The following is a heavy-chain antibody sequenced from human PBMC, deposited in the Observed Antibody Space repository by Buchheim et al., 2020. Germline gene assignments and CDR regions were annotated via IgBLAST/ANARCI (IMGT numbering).Heavy chain of an antibody. CDR3: AREVSMIRGLFNY. CDR1: GYTVTSYD. Sequence: QVQLVQSGAEVKTPGASVKVSCKASGYTVTSYDINWVRQATGRGLEWMGWMNPNSGNTGYAQKFQGRVTMTRDTSLSTVSMELSSLRSEDTAVYYCAREVSMIRGLFNYWGQGTL. D-gene: IGHD3-10*01. CDR2: MNPNSGNT. V-gene: IGHV1-8*01. J-gene: IGHJ4*02.